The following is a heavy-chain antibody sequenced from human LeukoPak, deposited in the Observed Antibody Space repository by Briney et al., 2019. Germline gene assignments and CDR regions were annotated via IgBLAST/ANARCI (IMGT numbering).Heavy chain of an antibody. J-gene: IGHJ5*02. CDR3: ARDLGYYYGSGSYQRGFDP. CDR1: GGSISSSSYY. V-gene: IGHV4-39*07. CDR2: IYYSGST. D-gene: IGHD3-10*01. Sequence: PSGTLSLTCTVSGGSISSSSYYWGWIRQPPGKGLEWIGSIYYSGSTYYNPSPKSRVTISVDTSKNQFSLKLSSVTAADTAVYYCARDLGYYYGSGSYQRGFDPWGQGTLVTVSS.